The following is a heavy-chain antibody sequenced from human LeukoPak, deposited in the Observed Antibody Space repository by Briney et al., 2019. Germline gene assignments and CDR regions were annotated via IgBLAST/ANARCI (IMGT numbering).Heavy chain of an antibody. CDR3: ARGGVLLWFRELFDY. CDR1: GGSISSYY. J-gene: IGHJ4*02. Sequence: SETLSLTCTVSGGSISSYYWSWIRQPPGKGLEWIGYIYYSGSTNYNPSLKSRVTISVDTSKNQFSLKLSSVTAADTAVYYCARGGVLLWFRELFDYWGQGTLVTVSS. CDR2: IYYSGST. V-gene: IGHV4-59*12. D-gene: IGHD3-10*01.